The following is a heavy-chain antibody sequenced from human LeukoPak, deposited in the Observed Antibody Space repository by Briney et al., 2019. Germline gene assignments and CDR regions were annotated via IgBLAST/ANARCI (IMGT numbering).Heavy chain of an antibody. Sequence: GGSLRLSCAASGFTFDDYAMHWVRQAPGKGLEWVSGISWNSGSIGYADSVKGRFTISRDNSKNTLHLEVISLTAEDTAVYYCAKDDAWIRFGEWSQGTLVTVSS. D-gene: IGHD3-10*01. J-gene: IGHJ4*02. V-gene: IGHV3-9*01. CDR2: ISWNSGSI. CDR3: AKDDAWIRFGE. CDR1: GFTFDDYA.